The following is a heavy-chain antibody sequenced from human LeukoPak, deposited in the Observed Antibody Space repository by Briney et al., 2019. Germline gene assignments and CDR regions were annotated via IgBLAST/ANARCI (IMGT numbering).Heavy chain of an antibody. D-gene: IGHD3-22*01. CDR3: ALTSSDYYDSSGPFDY. CDR1: GYTFTSYY. J-gene: IGHJ4*02. V-gene: IGHV1-46*01. Sequence: ASVEVSCKASGYTFTSYYMHWVRQAPGQGLEWMGIINPSGGSTSYAQKFQGRVTMTRDTSTSTVYMELSSLRSEDTAVYYCALTSSDYYDSSGPFDYWGQGTLVTVSS. CDR2: INPSGGST.